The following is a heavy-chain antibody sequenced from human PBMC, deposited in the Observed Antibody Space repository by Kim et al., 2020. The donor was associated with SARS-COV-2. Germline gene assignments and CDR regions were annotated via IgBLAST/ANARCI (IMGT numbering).Heavy chain of an antibody. J-gene: IGHJ3*01. CDR2: IYAGDSDT. CDR1: GYIFSNFW. V-gene: IGHV5-51*01. Sequence: GESLKISCMGSGYIFSNFWIGWVRQMPGEGLEWMGIIYAGDSDTRYSPSLQGKVTISVDKSISTAFLQWVSLKASDTAVYYCARSPRTAQGGFDVWGQGTMVTVSS. CDR3: ARSPRTAQGGFDV. D-gene: IGHD5-18*01.